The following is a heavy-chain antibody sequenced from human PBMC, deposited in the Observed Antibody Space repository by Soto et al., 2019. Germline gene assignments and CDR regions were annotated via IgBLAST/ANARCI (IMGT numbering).Heavy chain of an antibody. V-gene: IGHV1-69*13. CDR1: GGTFSSYA. CDR3: ASPRSSWYFTIDY. CDR2: IIPIFGTA. Sequence: SVKVSCKASGGTFSSYAISWVRQAPGQGLEWMGGIIPIFGTANYAQKFQGRVTITADESTSTAYMELSSLRSEDTAVYYCASPRSSWYFTIDYWGQGTLVTVSS. J-gene: IGHJ4*02. D-gene: IGHD6-13*01.